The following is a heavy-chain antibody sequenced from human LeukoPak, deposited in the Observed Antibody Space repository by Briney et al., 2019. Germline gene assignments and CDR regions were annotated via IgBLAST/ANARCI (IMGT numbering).Heavy chain of an antibody. CDR3: AKDDAWLRFGE. D-gene: IGHD3-10*01. Sequence: GGSLRLSCAASGFTFRNSDMHWVRQAPGKGLEWVAFIQSDGGNKYYADSVKGRFTISRDNSKNTLYLEVISLTAEDTAVYYCAKDDAWLRFGEWSQGTLVTVSS. CDR1: GFTFRNSD. V-gene: IGHV3-30*02. CDR2: IQSDGGNK. J-gene: IGHJ4*02.